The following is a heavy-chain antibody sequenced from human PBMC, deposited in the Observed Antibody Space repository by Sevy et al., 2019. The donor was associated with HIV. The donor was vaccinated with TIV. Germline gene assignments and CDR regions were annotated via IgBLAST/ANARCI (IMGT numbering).Heavy chain of an antibody. J-gene: IGHJ5*02. CDR1: GFTFSSYS. Sequence: GGSLRLSCAASGFTFSSYSMNWVRQAPGKGLEWVSSISSSSSYIYYADSVKGRFTISRDNAKNSLYLQMNSLRAEDTAVYYCASGLLGMAQVHPWFDPWGQGTLVTVSS. CDR3: ASGLLGMAQVHPWFDP. CDR2: ISSSSSYI. D-gene: IGHD2-21*01. V-gene: IGHV3-21*01.